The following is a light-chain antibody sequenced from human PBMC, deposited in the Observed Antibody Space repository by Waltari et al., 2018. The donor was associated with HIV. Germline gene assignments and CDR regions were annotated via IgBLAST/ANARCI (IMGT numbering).Light chain of an antibody. J-gene: IGLJ1*01. CDR3: LLYYGGANYV. CDR2: SPS. V-gene: IGLV7-43*01. CDR1: TGAVTNGSF. Sequence: QTVVTQEPSLTLSPGGTATLNCGSSTGAVTNGSFPHWFQQKPGQAPRAMFYSPSNKHPETPAQLSGFLLGVKAALTLSGMQPEDEAKYCVLLYYGGANYVCGTGTKVTVL.